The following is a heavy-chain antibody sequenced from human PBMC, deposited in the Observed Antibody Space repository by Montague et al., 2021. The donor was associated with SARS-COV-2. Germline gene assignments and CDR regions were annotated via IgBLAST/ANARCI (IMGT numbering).Heavy chain of an antibody. J-gene: IGHJ4*02. V-gene: IGHV4-59*01. CDR1: GGSISPYY. CDR3: ARVGWELRVGDYYFDY. CDR2: IYYPGST. Sequence: SETLSLTCTVAGGSISPYYWSWIRQPPGKGLEWIGKIYYPGSTNXXSSLKGGLTISVDTSENQFSLKVTSVTPADTAVYYCARVGWELRVGDYYFDYWGQGTLVTVSS. D-gene: IGHD1-26*01.